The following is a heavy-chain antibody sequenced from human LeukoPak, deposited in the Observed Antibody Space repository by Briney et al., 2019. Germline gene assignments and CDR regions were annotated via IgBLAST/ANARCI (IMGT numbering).Heavy chain of an antibody. Sequence: ASVKVSCKASGYTFTSYGISWVRQAPGQGLEWMGWISAYNGNTKYAQKLQGGVTMTTDTSTSTAYMELRSLRSDDTAVYYCARVGYSSGWYWVYYFDYWGQGTLVTVSS. CDR1: GYTFTSYG. V-gene: IGHV1-18*01. J-gene: IGHJ4*02. CDR2: ISAYNGNT. D-gene: IGHD6-19*01. CDR3: ARVGYSSGWYWVYYFDY.